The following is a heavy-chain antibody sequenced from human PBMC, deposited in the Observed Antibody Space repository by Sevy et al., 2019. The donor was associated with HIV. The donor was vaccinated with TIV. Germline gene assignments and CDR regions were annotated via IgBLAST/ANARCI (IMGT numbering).Heavy chain of an antibody. CDR1: GDSVSSNSAA. CDR3: AREAPPLRFSYYYGMDV. CDR2: TYYRSKWYN. V-gene: IGHV6-1*01. D-gene: IGHD3-3*01. Sequence: SETLSLTCAISGDSVSSNSAAWNWIRQSPSRGLEWLGRTYYRSKWYNDYAVSVKSRITINPDTSKNQFSLQLNSVTPEDTAVYYCAREAPPLRFSYYYGMDVWGQGTTVTVSS. J-gene: IGHJ6*02.